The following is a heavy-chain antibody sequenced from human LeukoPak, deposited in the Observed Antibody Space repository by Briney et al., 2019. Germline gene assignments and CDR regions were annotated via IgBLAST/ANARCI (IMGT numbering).Heavy chain of an antibody. J-gene: IGHJ4*02. V-gene: IGHV3-15*01. CDR3: TTDFSHFDFSSGYYSY. Sequence: GGSLRLSCAASGFGFTIAWMVWVRQAPGKGLEWIGRIKANIDGGATDLAPPVKGRFTISRDDLTRTLYLQMNSLKTEDTGVYYCTTDFSHFDFSSGYYSYWGQGSLVIVSS. CDR1: GFGFTIAW. CDR2: IKANIDGGAT. D-gene: IGHD3-3*01.